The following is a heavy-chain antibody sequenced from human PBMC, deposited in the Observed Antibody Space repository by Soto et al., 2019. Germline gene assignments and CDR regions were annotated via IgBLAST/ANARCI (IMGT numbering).Heavy chain of an antibody. CDR3: AKSSSGYYYDDRAFDI. CDR2: ISGSGGST. Sequence: GGSLRLSCAASGFTFSSYAMSWVRQAPGKGLEWVSAISGSGGSTYYADSVKGRLTISRDNSKNTLYLQMNRLRAEDTAVYYCAKSSSGYYYDDRAFDICGQGTLVTVSS. V-gene: IGHV3-23*01. D-gene: IGHD3-22*01. J-gene: IGHJ3*02. CDR1: GFTFSSYA.